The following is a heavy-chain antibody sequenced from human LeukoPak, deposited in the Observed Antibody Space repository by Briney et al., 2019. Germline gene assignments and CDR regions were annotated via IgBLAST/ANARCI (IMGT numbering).Heavy chain of an antibody. CDR2: ISRNSDSI. J-gene: IGHJ4*02. V-gene: IGHV3-9*01. Sequence: PGRSLRLSCAASGFTFDDYATHWIRQVPGKGLEWVSGISRNSDSIGYADSVKGRFTMSRDNVKNSLYLQMNSLRAEDTALYYCAKEGYNSDGYFEDWGQGALVTVSS. CDR1: GFTFDDYA. D-gene: IGHD5-24*01. CDR3: AKEGYNSDGYFED.